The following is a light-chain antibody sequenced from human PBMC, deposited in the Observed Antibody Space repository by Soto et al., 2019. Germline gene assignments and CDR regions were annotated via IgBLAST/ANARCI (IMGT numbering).Light chain of an antibody. CDR1: QSVSSN. V-gene: IGKV3-15*01. CDR2: GAS. J-gene: IGKJ3*01. Sequence: EIVMTQSPATLSVSPGERATLSCRASQSVSSNLAWYQQKPCQAPRLLIYGASTRATGIPARFSGSGSGTEFTLTISSPQSEDFAVYYCQPYNNWPPFTFGPGTKVDIK. CDR3: QPYNNWPPFT.